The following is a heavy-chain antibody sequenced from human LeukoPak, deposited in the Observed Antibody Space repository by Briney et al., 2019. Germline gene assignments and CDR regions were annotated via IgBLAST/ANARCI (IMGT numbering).Heavy chain of an antibody. V-gene: IGHV1-18*01. Sequence: GASVKVSCKASGYTFTSYGISWVRQAPGQGLEWMGWISAYNGNTNYAQKLQGRVTMTTDTSTSTAYMELRSLRSDYTAVYYCASNSAYCTTGVCSEGILIFQHWGQGTLVTVSS. D-gene: IGHD2-8*01. J-gene: IGHJ1*01. CDR3: ASNSAYCTTGVCSEGILIFQH. CDR2: ISAYNGNT. CDR1: GYTFTSYG.